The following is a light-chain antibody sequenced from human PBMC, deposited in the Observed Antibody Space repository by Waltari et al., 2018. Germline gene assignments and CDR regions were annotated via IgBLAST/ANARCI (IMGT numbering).Light chain of an antibody. CDR1: SSNIGHNY. J-gene: IGLJ3*02. CDR3: ATWDDSLNGWV. Sequence: QSVLTQPPSVSAAPGQKVTISCSGSSSNIGHNYVSWYQQLPGTAPKLLIYTDNQRPSGVPDRFSCSKSGTSASLAISGLQSEDEADYHCATWDDSLNGWVFGGGTKVTVL. V-gene: IGLV1-44*01. CDR2: TDN.